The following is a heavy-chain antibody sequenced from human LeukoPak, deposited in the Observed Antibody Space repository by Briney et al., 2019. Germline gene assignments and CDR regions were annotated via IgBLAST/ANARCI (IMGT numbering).Heavy chain of an antibody. V-gene: IGHV4-38-2*02. CDR1: GYSISSGYY. CDR2: IYHSGST. D-gene: IGHD3-22*01. CDR3: ARVVSSGYSPFDY. J-gene: IGHJ4*02. Sequence: SETLSLTCTVSGYSISSGYYWGWIRQPPGKGLEWIGSIYHSGSTYYNPSLKSRVTISVDTSKNQFSLKLSSVTAADTAVYYCARVVSSGYSPFDYWGQGTLVTVSS.